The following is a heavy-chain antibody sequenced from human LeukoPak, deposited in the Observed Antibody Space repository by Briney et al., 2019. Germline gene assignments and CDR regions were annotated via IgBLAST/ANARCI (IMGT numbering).Heavy chain of an antibody. CDR3: TRVGKLAATGNHFDY. Sequence: GGSLRLSCAASGFAASGFTFSNAWLSWVRQAPGKGLEWVGRIKSKPDGGTTDYAAPVKGRFTISRDDSKSIAYLQINSLKTEDTAVYYCTRVGKLAATGNHFDYWGQGTLVTVSS. J-gene: IGHJ4*02. CDR1: GFTFSNAW. D-gene: IGHD2-15*01. CDR2: IKSKPDGGTT. V-gene: IGHV3-15*01.